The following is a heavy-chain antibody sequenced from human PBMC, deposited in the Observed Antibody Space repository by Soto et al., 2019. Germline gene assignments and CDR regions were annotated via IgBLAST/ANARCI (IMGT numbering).Heavy chain of an antibody. V-gene: IGHV3-23*01. J-gene: IGHJ4*02. CDR3: AKARSCASSSCPFDY. Sequence: EVQLLESGGGLVQPGGSLRLSCAASGFTFSTYAMSWVRQAPGRGPEWVSVISDSGGKAYYADSVKGRFTISKDNSKNTLYLQMNSLRAEDTAVFYCAKARSCASSSCPFDYCGQGTLVTVSS. D-gene: IGHD2-15*01. CDR1: GFTFSTYA. CDR2: ISDSGGKA.